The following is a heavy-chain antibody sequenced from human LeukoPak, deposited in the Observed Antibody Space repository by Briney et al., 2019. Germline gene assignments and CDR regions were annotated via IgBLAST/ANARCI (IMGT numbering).Heavy chain of an antibody. D-gene: IGHD3-22*01. J-gene: IGHJ6*03. Sequence: SETLSLTCTVSGGSISPYSWSWIRQPPGKGLEWIGYIFYSGSTNYNPSLKSRVTISVATSKNEFYLELSSVPAADTAVYYCARDYHDTSGDNYVGGYYYMDVWGKGTTVTVSS. CDR3: ARDYHDTSGDNYVGGYYYMDV. CDR1: GGSISPYS. CDR2: IFYSGST. V-gene: IGHV4-59*08.